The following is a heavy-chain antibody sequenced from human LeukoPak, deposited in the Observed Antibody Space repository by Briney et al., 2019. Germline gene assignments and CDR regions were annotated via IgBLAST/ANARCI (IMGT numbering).Heavy chain of an antibody. V-gene: IGHV4-34*08. CDR2: INHSGST. J-gene: IGHJ4*02. CDR1: GFTFSSYW. Sequence: GSLRLSCAASGFTFSSYWMHWVRQPPGKGLEWTGEINHSGSTNYNPSLKSRVTISVDTSKNQFSLKLSSVTAADTAVYYCARRITVAGIFDYWGQGTLVTVSS. D-gene: IGHD6-19*01. CDR3: ARRITVAGIFDY.